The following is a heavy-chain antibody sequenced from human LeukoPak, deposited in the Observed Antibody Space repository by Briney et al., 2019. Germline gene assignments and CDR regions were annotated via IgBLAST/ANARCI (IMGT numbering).Heavy chain of an antibody. J-gene: IGHJ5*02. D-gene: IGHD3-10*01. Sequence: PGGSLSLSCAASGFTFSSYGMHWVRQAPGKGLDWVTVISYDGSYKYYAESVKGRFTISRDNSKKTLYLQMNSLRAEDTAVYYCAKDHGSRRYHDPNWFDPWGQGTLVTVSS. CDR3: AKDHGSRRYHDPNWFDP. V-gene: IGHV3-30*18. CDR1: GFTFSSYG. CDR2: ISYDGSYK.